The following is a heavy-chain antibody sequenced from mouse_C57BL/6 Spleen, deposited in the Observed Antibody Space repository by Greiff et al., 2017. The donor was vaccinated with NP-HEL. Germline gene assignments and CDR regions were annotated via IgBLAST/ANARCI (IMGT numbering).Heavy chain of an antibody. Sequence: QVQLQQSGAELVKPGASVKISCKASGYAFSSYWMTWVKQRPGKGLEWIGQIYPGDGDTNYNGKFKGKATLTADKSSSTAYMQRSSLTSEDSAVYFCARGSTVVRYFDVWGTGTTVTVSS. D-gene: IGHD1-1*01. V-gene: IGHV1-80*01. CDR1: GYAFSSYW. CDR2: IYPGDGDT. J-gene: IGHJ1*03. CDR3: ARGSTVVRYFDV.